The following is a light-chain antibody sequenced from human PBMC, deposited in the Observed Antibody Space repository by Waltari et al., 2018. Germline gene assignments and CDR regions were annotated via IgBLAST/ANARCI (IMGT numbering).Light chain of an antibody. J-gene: IGKJ4*01. CDR1: HSVGTH. Sequence: ELVMTQSPIILSVSPGERATLSCRASHSVGTHLAWYQQRPGQPPRLVIFAASTRGTGVPVRFSGSGSGTEFTLTISSLQSEDFAVYYCQQYNDWPLTFGGGT. CDR3: QQYNDWPLT. CDR2: AAS. V-gene: IGKV3-15*01.